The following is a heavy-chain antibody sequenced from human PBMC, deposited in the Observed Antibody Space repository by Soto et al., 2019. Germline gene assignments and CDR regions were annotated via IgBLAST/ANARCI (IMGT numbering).Heavy chain of an antibody. V-gene: IGHV1-69*01. CDR3: ARGTAYSDFWSGLDS. CDR1: GGIFSAHT. CDR2: VIPMFGPP. Sequence: QVQLVQSGAEVKKPGSSVKVSCKVSGGIFSAHTIKWVRQAPGQGLEWMGEVIPMFGPPNYAQKFQDRVTVIVDESSSIVNMELGGLRSEDTAVYYCARGTAYSDFWSGLDSWGQGTLVTVSS. D-gene: IGHD3-3*01. J-gene: IGHJ4*02.